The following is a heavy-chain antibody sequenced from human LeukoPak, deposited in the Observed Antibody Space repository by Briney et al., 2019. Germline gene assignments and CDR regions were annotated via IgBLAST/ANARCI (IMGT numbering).Heavy chain of an antibody. V-gene: IGHV3-23*01. J-gene: IGHJ4*02. Sequence: GGSLRLSCAASGFTFSRYAMRGVGQAPGKGLEGVAASSGRGGSTYYADSVKGRITITRDNAKNTLYLPITSLRAEATAVYYCARGYSYNYNYWGQGPLVIVSS. CDR3: ARGYSYNYNY. CDR1: GFTFSRYA. D-gene: IGHD5-18*01. CDR2: SSGRGGST.